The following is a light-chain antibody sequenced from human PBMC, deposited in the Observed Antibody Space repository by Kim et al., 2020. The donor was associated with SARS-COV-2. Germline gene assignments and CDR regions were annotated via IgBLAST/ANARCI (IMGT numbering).Light chain of an antibody. J-gene: IGKJ4*01. V-gene: IGKV1-33*01. Sequence: ASVGDRVTITCQASQDIKYYLNWYQHKPGQGPKLLIYEASILERGVPSRFSGSGSGTDFTFTINSLQPEDVATYFCHQHANVPLTFGGGTKVDIK. CDR2: EAS. CDR1: QDIKYY. CDR3: HQHANVPLT.